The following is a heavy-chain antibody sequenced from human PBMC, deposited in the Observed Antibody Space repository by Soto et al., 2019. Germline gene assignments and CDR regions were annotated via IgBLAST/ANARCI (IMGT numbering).Heavy chain of an antibody. D-gene: IGHD7-27*01. CDR1: GFTFSNAW. CDR3: TTDVVVVWGAQTSFDY. V-gene: IGHV3-15*01. Sequence: EVQLVESGGGLVKPGGSLRLSCAASGFTFSNAWMSWVRQAPGKGLELVGRIKSKTDGGTTDYAAPVKSSFTISRDDSKNTLYLQMNSLKTENTTVYYCTTDVVVVWGAQTSFDYWGQGTLVTVSS. CDR2: IKSKTDGGTT. J-gene: IGHJ4*02.